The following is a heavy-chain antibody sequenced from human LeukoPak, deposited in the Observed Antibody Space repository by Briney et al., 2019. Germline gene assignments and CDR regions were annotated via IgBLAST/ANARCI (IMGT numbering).Heavy chain of an antibody. Sequence: GGSLRLSCAASGFTFSSYWMSWVRQAPGKGLEWVANIKQDGSEKYYVDSVKGRFTISRDNAKNSLYLQMNSLRAEDTAVYYCARGPPVLRYFDWLPTTSSPPPIYFDYWGQGTLVTVSS. CDR2: IKQDGSEK. D-gene: IGHD3-9*01. CDR3: ARGPPVLRYFDWLPTTSSPPPIYFDY. J-gene: IGHJ4*02. CDR1: GFTFSSYW. V-gene: IGHV3-7*01.